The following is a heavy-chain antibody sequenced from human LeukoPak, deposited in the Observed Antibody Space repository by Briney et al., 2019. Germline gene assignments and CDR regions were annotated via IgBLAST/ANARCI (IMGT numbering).Heavy chain of an antibody. CDR2: IYYSGST. J-gene: IGHJ4*02. D-gene: IGHD6-13*01. Sequence: SETLSLTCTVSGGSVSSGSYYWSWIRQPPGRGLEWIGYIYYSGSTNYNPSLKSRVTISVDTSKNQFSLKLSSVTAADTAVYYCARGLAAAGTSYFDYWGQGTLVTVSP. CDR3: ARGLAAAGTSYFDY. CDR1: GGSVSSGSYY. V-gene: IGHV4-61*01.